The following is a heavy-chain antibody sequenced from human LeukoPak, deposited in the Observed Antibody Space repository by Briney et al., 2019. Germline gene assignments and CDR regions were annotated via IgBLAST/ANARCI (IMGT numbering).Heavy chain of an antibody. CDR3: ARIPYSSSWYGAFDI. CDR1: GFTVSSNY. V-gene: IGHV3-53*01. Sequence: GGSLRLSCAASGFTVSSNYMSWVRQAPGKGLEWVSVIYSGGSTYYADSVKGRFTISRDNSKNTLYLQMNSLGAEDTAVYYCARIPYSSSWYGAFDIWGQGTMVTVSS. CDR2: IYSGGST. J-gene: IGHJ3*02. D-gene: IGHD6-13*01.